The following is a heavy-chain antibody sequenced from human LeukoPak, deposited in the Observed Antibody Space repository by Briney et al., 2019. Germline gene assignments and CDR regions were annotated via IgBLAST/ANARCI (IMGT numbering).Heavy chain of an antibody. CDR3: AQRNWELPDHDAFDI. CDR2: IYHSGST. J-gene: IGHJ3*02. V-gene: IGHV4-4*02. D-gene: IGHD1-26*01. Sequence: PSGTLSLTCAVSGGSISSSHWWSWVRQPPGKGLEWIGEIYHSGSTNYNPSLKSRVTISVDKSKNQFSLKLSSVTAADTAVYYCAQRNWELPDHDAFDIWGQGTMVTVSS. CDR1: GGSISSSHW.